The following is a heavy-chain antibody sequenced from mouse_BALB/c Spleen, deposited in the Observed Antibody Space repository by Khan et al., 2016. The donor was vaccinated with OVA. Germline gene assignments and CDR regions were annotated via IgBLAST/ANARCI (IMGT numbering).Heavy chain of an antibody. J-gene: IGHJ4*01. CDR2: INTHSGVP. V-gene: IGHV9-4*02. Sequence: QIQLVQSGPELKKPGETVRISCKASGYTFTTAGMQWVQKMPGKGLKWIGWINTHSGVPKYAEDFKGRFAFSLETSASTAYLQITNLKNEDTATYLCARGGAAYDRNDGGAMDYGGQGTSVTFSS. D-gene: IGHD2-14*01. CDR1: GYTFTTAG. CDR3: ARGGAAYDRNDGGAMDY.